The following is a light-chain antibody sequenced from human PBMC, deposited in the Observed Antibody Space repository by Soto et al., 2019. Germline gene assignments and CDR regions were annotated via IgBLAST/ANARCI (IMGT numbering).Light chain of an antibody. Sequence: DIQMTQSPSSLSASVGDRVTITCRASQGISNSLAWYQQNPGKVPKLLIYAASTLQSGVPSRFSGSGSGTEFTLTISSLQPEDVATYYCQKYDGVPVMFGQGTKVEIK. J-gene: IGKJ1*01. CDR1: QGISNS. CDR2: AAS. CDR3: QKYDGVPVM. V-gene: IGKV1-27*01.